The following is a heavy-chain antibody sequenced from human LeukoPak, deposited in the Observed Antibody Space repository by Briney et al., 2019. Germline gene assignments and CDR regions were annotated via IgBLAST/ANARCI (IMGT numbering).Heavy chain of an antibody. J-gene: IGHJ6*03. CDR3: ARDGYKYDFWSGSHYYYMDV. Sequence: SVKVSCKASGGTFSSYAISWVRQAPGQGLEWMGGIIPIFDTANYAQKFQGRVTITADESMSTAYMELSSLRSEDTAVYYCARDGYKYDFWSGSHYYYMDVWGKGTTVTVSS. V-gene: IGHV1-69*01. CDR2: IIPIFDTA. D-gene: IGHD3-3*01. CDR1: GGTFSSYA.